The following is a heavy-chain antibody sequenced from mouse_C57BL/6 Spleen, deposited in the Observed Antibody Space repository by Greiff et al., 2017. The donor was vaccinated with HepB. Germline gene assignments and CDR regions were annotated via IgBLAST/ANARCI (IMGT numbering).Heavy chain of an antibody. D-gene: IGHD1-1*01. V-gene: IGHV2-5*01. J-gene: IGHJ1*03. Sequence: QVQLQQSGPGLVQPSQSLSITCTVSGFSLTSYGVHWVRQSPGKGLEWLGVIWRGGSTDYNAAFMSRLSITKDNSKSQVFFKMNSLQADDTAIYDCAKKDYGSSSWYFDVWGTGTTVTVSS. CDR2: IWRGGST. CDR1: GFSLTSYG. CDR3: AKKDYGSSSWYFDV.